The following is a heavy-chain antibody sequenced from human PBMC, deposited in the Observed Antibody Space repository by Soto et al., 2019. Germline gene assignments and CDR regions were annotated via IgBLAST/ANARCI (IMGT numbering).Heavy chain of an antibody. CDR2: INPNSGGT. CDR3: ARVPHRTNAFDI. CDR1: GYTFTSCY. Sequence: ASVKVSCKASGYTFTSCYMHWVRQAPGQGLEWMGWINPNSGGTNYAQKFQGWVTMTRDTSISTAYMELSRLRSDYTAVYYCARVPHRTNAFDIWGQGTMVTVSS. J-gene: IGHJ3*02. V-gene: IGHV1-2*04. D-gene: IGHD3-3*01.